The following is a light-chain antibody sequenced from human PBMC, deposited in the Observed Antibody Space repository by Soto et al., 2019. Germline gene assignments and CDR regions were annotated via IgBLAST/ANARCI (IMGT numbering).Light chain of an antibody. Sequence: EIVLTQSPGTLSLSPGERATLSCRASQSISSSYLTWYQHKPGQAPRLLIYGASSRATGIPDRFSGSGSGKDFILTISRLEPEDFAVYYCTQYGSSSYTFGQGTQLEIK. J-gene: IGKJ2*01. CDR3: TQYGSSSYT. CDR2: GAS. V-gene: IGKV3-20*01. CDR1: QSISSSY.